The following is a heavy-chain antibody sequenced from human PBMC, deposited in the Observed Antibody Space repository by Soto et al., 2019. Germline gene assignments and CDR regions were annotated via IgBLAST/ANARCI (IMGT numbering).Heavy chain of an antibody. CDR2: INHSGST. V-gene: IGHV4-34*01. D-gene: IGHD2-2*03. CDR1: GGSFSGYY. Sequence: SETVSLTCAVYGGSFSGYYWSWIRQPPGKGLEWIGEINHSGSTNYNPSLKSRVTISVDTSKNQFSLKLSSVTAADTAVYYCARAGRIGYCSSTSCRSYYYYGMDVWGQGTTVTVSS. CDR3: ARAGRIGYCSSTSCRSYYYYGMDV. J-gene: IGHJ6*02.